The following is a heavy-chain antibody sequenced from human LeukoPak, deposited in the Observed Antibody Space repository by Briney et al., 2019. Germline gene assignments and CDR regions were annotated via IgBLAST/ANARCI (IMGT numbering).Heavy chain of an antibody. CDR2: IRSKANSYAT. J-gene: IGHJ3*02. D-gene: IGHD5-24*01. V-gene: IGHV3-73*01. CDR1: GFTFSGSA. CDR3: ARDLGRWLQRPDGFDI. Sequence: GGSLRLSCAASGFTFSGSAMHWVRQASGKGLEWVGRIRSKANSYATAYAASVKGRFTISRDDSKNTAYLQMNSLGVEDTALYYCARDLGRWLQRPDGFDIWGQGTMVTVSS.